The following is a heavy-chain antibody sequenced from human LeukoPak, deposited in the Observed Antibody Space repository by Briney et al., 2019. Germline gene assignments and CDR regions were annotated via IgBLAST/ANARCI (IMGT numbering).Heavy chain of an antibody. Sequence: SETLSLTCTVSGGTISRYYWSWIRQPPGKGLEWIAYIDYSGSTNYNPSLKSRLIISLDASKNQFSLKLSSVTAADTAVYYCARDRRRDLLHAFDIWGQGTMVTVSS. CDR2: IDYSGST. V-gene: IGHV4-59*01. D-gene: IGHD1-26*01. CDR3: ARDRRRDLLHAFDI. J-gene: IGHJ3*02. CDR1: GGTISRYY.